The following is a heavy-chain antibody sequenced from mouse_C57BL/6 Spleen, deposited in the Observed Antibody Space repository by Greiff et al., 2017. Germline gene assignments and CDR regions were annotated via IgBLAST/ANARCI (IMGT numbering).Heavy chain of an antibody. CDR3: ARGDYGSWFAY. CDR2: IYPGSGNT. D-gene: IGHD1-1*01. V-gene: IGHV1-76*01. Sequence: QVQLKQSGAELVRPGASVKLSCKASGYTFTDYYINWVKQRPGQGLEWIARIYPGSGNTYYNEKFKGKATLTAEKSSSTAYMQLSSLTSEDSAVYFCARGDYGSWFAYWGQGTLVTVSA. CDR1: GYTFTDYY. J-gene: IGHJ3*01.